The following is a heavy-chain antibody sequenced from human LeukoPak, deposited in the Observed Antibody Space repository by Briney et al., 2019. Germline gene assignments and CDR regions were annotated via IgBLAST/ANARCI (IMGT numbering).Heavy chain of an antibody. CDR3: ARVESGAVRYYFDY. CDR2: IYSSATT. V-gene: IGHV4-4*07. CDR1: GGSISTYY. D-gene: IGHD3-16*01. Sequence: SETLSLTCTVSGGSISTYYWSWLRQPAGKGLEWIGRIYSSATTNLNPSLKSRVTLSIDASKNQVSLRLSSVTAADTAVYYCARVESGAVRYYFDYWGQGTLVTVSS. J-gene: IGHJ4*02.